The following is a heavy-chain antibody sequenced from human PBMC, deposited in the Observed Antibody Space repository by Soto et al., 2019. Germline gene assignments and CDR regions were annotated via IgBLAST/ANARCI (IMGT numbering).Heavy chain of an antibody. D-gene: IGHD1-26*01. CDR3: ASQIVGAKTNDY. CDR2: ISYDGSNK. Sequence: QVPLVESGGGVVQPGRSLRLSCAASGFTFSSYGMHWVRQAPGKGLEWVAVISYDGSNKYYADSVKGRFTISRDNSKNTLYLQMNSLRAEDTAVYYCASQIVGAKTNDYWCQGTLVTVSS. V-gene: IGHV3-30*03. J-gene: IGHJ4*02. CDR1: GFTFSSYG.